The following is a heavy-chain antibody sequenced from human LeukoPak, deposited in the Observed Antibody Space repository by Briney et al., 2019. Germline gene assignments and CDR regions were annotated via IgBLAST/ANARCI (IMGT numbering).Heavy chain of an antibody. J-gene: IGHJ4*02. V-gene: IGHV3-33*01. CDR1: GFTFSSYG. CDR3: ARDKPTAVPFDY. CDR2: IWYDGSNK. Sequence: GGSLRLSCAASGFTFSSYGMHWVRQAPGKGLEWVAVIWYDGSNKYYADSVKGRFTISRDNSKNTLYLQMNSLRAKDTAVYYCARDKPTAVPFDYWGQGTLVTDSS. D-gene: IGHD2-2*01.